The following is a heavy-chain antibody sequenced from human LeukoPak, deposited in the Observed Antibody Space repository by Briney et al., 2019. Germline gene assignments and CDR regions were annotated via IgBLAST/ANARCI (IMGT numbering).Heavy chain of an antibody. CDR3: ARHAGSGSYYNFYYYYYHMDV. D-gene: IGHD3-10*01. J-gene: IGHJ6*03. V-gene: IGHV4-39*01. Sequence: SETLSLTCTVSGVSISSSNSYWGWFRQPPGKGLEWIGSIYYSGNTYYNASLKSQVSISIDTSKNQFSLRLTSVTAADTAVYYCARHAGSGSYYNFYYYYYHMDVWGKGTTVTISS. CDR2: IYYSGNT. CDR1: GVSISSSNSY.